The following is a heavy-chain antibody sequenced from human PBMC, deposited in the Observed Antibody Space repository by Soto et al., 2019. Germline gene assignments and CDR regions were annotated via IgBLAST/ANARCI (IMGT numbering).Heavy chain of an antibody. J-gene: IGHJ4*02. Sequence: QVQLVQSGAEVTTPGSSVKVSCKASGGTFSSYTVSWLRQAPGQGLEWLGRIIPMLQTANYAQNLQGRVTLTADKSTGTAYMELSSLRSGDTAVYYCARDKGWLQPEYYFDIWGQGTLVTVSS. V-gene: IGHV1-69*08. D-gene: IGHD5-12*01. CDR3: ARDKGWLQPEYYFDI. CDR2: IIPMLQTA. CDR1: GGTFSSYT.